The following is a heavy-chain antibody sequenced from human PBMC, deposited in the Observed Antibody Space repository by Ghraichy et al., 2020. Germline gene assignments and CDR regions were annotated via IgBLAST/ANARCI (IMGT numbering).Heavy chain of an antibody. J-gene: IGHJ6*02. CDR2: ISGSGGST. D-gene: IGHD2-8*01. Sequence: GGSLRLSCAASGFTFRSYAMSWVRQAPGKGLEWVSAISGSGGSTYYADSVKGRFTISRDNSKNTLYLQMNSLRAEDTAVYYCARRGNGADYYYGMDVWGQVPTVTVSS. V-gene: IGHV3-23*01. CDR1: GFTFRSYA. CDR3: ARRGNGADYYYGMDV.